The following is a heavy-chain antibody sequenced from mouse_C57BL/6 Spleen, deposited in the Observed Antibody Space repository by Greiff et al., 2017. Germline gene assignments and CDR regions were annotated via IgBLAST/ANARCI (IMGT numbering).Heavy chain of an antibody. Sequence: QVQLQQSGAELVKPGASVQLSCKASGYTFTSYWLHWVMQRPGQGLAWIGMIPPTSGSTNYNEQFKGTATLTVDKSSSTAYMQLSSLTYEDSAVYYCARRSYYSNYDYAMDDWGQGTSVTVAS. CDR3: ARRSYYSNYDYAMDD. D-gene: IGHD2-5*01. J-gene: IGHJ4*01. V-gene: IGHV1-64*01. CDR1: GYTFTSYW. CDR2: IPPTSGST.